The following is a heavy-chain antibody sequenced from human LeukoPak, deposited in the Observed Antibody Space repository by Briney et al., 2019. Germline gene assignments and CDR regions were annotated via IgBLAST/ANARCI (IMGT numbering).Heavy chain of an antibody. CDR2: INPNSGGT. D-gene: IGHD2-21*02. V-gene: IGHV1-2*02. CDR1: GYTFTGYY. CDR3: ASHQYCGGDCYSDY. J-gene: IGHJ4*02. Sequence: ASAKVSCKASGYTFTGYYIHWVRQAPGQGLEWMGWINPNSGGTNYAQKFQGRVTMTRDTSISTAYMELSRLRSDDTAVYYCASHQYCGGDCYSDYWGQGTLVTVSS.